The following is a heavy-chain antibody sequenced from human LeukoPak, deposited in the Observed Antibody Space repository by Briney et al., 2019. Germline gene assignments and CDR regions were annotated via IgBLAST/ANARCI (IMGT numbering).Heavy chain of an antibody. V-gene: IGHV3-30*02. CDR3: ARESHSFDL. Sequence: GGSLRLSCEASGFTFSNFIMHWVRQAPGKGRKWVALIEKDGTKKYYADSMKGRFTLSRDNSKSTMYLQVNSLRVEDTAVYYCARESHSFDLWGRGTLVTVSS. CDR2: IEKDGTKK. CDR1: GFTFSNFI. J-gene: IGHJ2*01.